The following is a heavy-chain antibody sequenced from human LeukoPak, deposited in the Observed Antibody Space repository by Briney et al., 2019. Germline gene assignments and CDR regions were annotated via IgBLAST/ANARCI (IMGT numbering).Heavy chain of an antibody. CDR2: IYYTGST. CDR1: GGSISSSDYF. Sequence: SETLSLTCTVSGGSISSSDYFWSWVRQPPGKGLEWIGSIYYTGSTFYNPSLKSRVTISLDTSKNQFSLKLRSLTAADTAVYHCARQVRGSRGPWYYFESWGQGNLVTVSS. J-gene: IGHJ4*02. D-gene: IGHD3-22*01. CDR3: ARQVRGSRGPWYYFES. V-gene: IGHV4-39*01.